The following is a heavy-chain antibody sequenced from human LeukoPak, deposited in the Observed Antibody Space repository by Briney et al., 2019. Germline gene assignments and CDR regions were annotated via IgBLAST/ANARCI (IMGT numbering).Heavy chain of an antibody. CDR3: ARHEDPISSWYES. D-gene: IGHD6-13*01. Sequence: GESLKIPCKGSGYSFTSYWIGWVRQMPGKGLEWMGIIYPGDSDTRYSPSFQGQVTISADRSINTAYLQWRSLKASDSAMYYCARHEDPISSWYESWGQGTLVTVSS. CDR2: IYPGDSDT. V-gene: IGHV5-51*01. CDR1: GYSFTSYW. J-gene: IGHJ5*02.